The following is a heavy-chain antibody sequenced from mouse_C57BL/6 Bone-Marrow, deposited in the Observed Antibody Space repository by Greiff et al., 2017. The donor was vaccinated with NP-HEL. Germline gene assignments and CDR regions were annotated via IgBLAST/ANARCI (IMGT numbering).Heavy chain of an antibody. CDR2: ISDGGSYT. CDR3: ARAYYGSSYGYWYFDV. CDR1: GFTFSSYA. J-gene: IGHJ1*03. Sequence: EVNLVESGGGLVKPGGSLKLSCAASGFTFSSYAMSWVRQTPEKRLEWVATISDGGSYTYYPDNVKGRFTISRDNSKNTLYLQMSQLKSEETAMYYCARAYYGSSYGYWYFDVWGTGTTVTVSS. V-gene: IGHV5-4*03. D-gene: IGHD1-1*01.